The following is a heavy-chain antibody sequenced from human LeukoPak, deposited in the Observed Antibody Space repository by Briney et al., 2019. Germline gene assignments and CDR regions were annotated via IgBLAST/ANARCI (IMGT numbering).Heavy chain of an antibody. CDR1: GYTFTSYY. CDR2: INPSGGST. CDR3: ARAKDIVVVPAATPYYYYYYYMDV. Sequence: ASVKVSCKASGYTFTSYYMHWVRQAPGQGLEWMGIINPSGGSTSYAQKFQGRVTMTTDTSTSTAYMELRSLRSDDTAVYYCARAKDIVVVPAATPYYYYYYYMDVWGKGTTVTVSS. J-gene: IGHJ6*03. V-gene: IGHV1-46*01. D-gene: IGHD2-2*01.